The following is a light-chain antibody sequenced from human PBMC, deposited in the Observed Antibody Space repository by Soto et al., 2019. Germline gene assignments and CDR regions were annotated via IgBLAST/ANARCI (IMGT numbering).Light chain of an antibody. CDR3: QQYNNWWT. V-gene: IGKV3-15*01. CDR2: GAS. Sequence: EIVMTQSPATLSVSPGERATLSCRASQSVSSNLAWYQQKPGQAPRLLIYGASTRATGIPARFSGSGSGTDFTLTISSRQSEDFAVYYCQQYNNWWTFGQGTKVEIK. CDR1: QSVSSN. J-gene: IGKJ1*01.